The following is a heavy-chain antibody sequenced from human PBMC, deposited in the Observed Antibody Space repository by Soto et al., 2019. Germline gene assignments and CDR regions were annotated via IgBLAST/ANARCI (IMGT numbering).Heavy chain of an antibody. CDR3: AKHAEYQLVSWFDP. V-gene: IGHV3-23*01. CDR2: ISAGGGNT. Sequence: EVQLLESEGGLVQPGGSLRLSCAVSGFSFSTYAMSWVRQAPGKGLGWVSGISAGGGNTYYADSVRGRFTISRDNSKDTLYLQITSLRAEDTAFYYCAKHAEYQLVSWFDPWGQGTLVTVSS. J-gene: IGHJ5*02. D-gene: IGHD2-2*01. CDR1: GFSFSTYA.